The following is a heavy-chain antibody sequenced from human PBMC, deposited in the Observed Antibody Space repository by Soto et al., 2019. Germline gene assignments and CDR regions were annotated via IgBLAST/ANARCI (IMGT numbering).Heavy chain of an antibody. V-gene: IGHV4-61*01. CDR1: GGSVSSGSYY. CDR3: ARGQRFSDWFEP. Sequence: PSETLSLTCTVSGGSVSSGSYYWSWIRQPPGKGLEWIGYIYYSGSTNYNPSLKSRVTISVDTSKNQFSLRLTSVTAADTAVYYCARGQRFSDWFEPWGQGTLVTVSS. D-gene: IGHD3-3*01. J-gene: IGHJ5*02. CDR2: IYYSGST.